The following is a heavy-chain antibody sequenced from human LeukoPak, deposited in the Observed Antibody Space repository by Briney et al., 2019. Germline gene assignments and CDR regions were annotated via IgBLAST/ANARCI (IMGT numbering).Heavy chain of an antibody. V-gene: IGHV1-18*01. D-gene: IGHD2-15*01. CDR3: ATGVSRYCSGGSCYDY. CDR2: ISAYNGNT. J-gene: IGHJ4*02. Sequence: ASVKVSCKASGYTFTSYGISWVRQAPGQGLEWMGWISAYNGNTNYAQKLQGRVTMTTDTSTSTAYMELRSLRSDDTAVYYCATGVSRYCSGGSCYDYWGQGTLVTVSS. CDR1: GYTFTSYG.